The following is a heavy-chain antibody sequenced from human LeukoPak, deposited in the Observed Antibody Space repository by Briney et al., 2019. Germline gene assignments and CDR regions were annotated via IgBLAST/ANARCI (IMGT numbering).Heavy chain of an antibody. J-gene: IGHJ4*02. CDR2: INSNGDEI. Sequence: GGSLKLSCAASGFTFSTYAMTWVRQAPGKGLEWVSGINSNGDEIYYADSVKGRFTISRDNSKNTVYLQMNSLRAEDTAVYYCARGETSSYDYWGQGTLVTVSS. D-gene: IGHD2-2*01. V-gene: IGHV3-23*01. CDR1: GFTFSTYA. CDR3: ARGETSSYDY.